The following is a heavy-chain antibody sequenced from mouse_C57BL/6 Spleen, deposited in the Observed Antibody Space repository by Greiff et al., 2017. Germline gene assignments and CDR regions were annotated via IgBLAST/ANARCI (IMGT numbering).Heavy chain of an antibody. D-gene: IGHD1-1*01. CDR3: AREEGTTVVPFDY. J-gene: IGHJ2*01. V-gene: IGHV1-36*01. Sequence: VQLKESGPVLVKPGPSVKISCKASGFTFTDYYMHWVKQSHGKSLEWIGLVYPYNGGTSYNQKFKGKATLTVDTSSSTAYMELNSLTSEDSAVYYCAREEGTTVVPFDYWGQGTTLTVSS. CDR1: GFTFTDYY. CDR2: VYPYNGGT.